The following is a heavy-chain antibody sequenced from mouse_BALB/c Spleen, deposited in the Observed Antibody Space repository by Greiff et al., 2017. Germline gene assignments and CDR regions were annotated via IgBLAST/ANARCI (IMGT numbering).Heavy chain of an antibody. J-gene: IGHJ1*01. Sequence: VHVKQSGPELVKPGASVKMSCKASGYTFTSYVMHWVKQKPGQGLEWIGYINPYNDGTKYNEKFKGKATLTSDKSSSAAYMELSSLTSEDSAVYYCASSYGSSLLYWYFDVWGAGTTVTVSS. CDR2: INPYNDGT. CDR3: ASSYGSSLLYWYFDV. V-gene: IGHV1-14*01. D-gene: IGHD1-1*01. CDR1: GYTFTSYV.